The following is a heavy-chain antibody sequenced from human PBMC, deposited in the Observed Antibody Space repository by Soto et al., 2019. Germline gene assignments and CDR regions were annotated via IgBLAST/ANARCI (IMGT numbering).Heavy chain of an antibody. CDR3: ARSHWGFDSSGYPIGYYGMDV. CDR1: GGTFSSYA. J-gene: IGHJ6*02. CDR2: IIPIFGTA. D-gene: IGHD3-22*01. Sequence: SVKVSCKASGGTFSSYATSWVRQAPGQGLEWMGGIIPIFGTANYAQKFQGRVTITADESTSTAYMELSSLRSEDTAVYYCARSHWGFDSSGYPIGYYGMDVWGQGTTVTVS. V-gene: IGHV1-69*13.